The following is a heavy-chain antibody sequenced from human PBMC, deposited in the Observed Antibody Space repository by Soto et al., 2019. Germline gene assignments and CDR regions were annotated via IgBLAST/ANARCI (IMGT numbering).Heavy chain of an antibody. CDR2: ILYDGSNK. V-gene: IGHV3-33*01. CDR1: GFSFRSYA. D-gene: IGHD6-6*01. Sequence: QVQLVESGGGVVQPGRSLRLSCAASGFSFRSYAMHWVRQAPGKGLEWVAVILYDGSNKHFADSVKGRFTVSRDNSKNTLYLQMNSLRAEDTAVYYCARELVLGRSSVYYYHGMDVWGQGTTVTVAS. J-gene: IGHJ6*02. CDR3: ARELVLGRSSVYYYHGMDV.